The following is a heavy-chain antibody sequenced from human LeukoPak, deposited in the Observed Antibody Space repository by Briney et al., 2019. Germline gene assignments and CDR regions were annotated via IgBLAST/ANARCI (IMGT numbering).Heavy chain of an antibody. CDR3: ARAYSGSYFPD. Sequence: ASVKVSCKASGYTFTSYDINWVRQATGQGLEWMGWMNPNSGNTGYAQKFQGRVTMTRNTSISTAYMELSRLRSDDTAVYYCARAYSGSYFPDWGQGTLVTVSS. CDR2: MNPNSGNT. CDR1: GYTFTSYD. D-gene: IGHD1-26*01. V-gene: IGHV1-8*01. J-gene: IGHJ4*02.